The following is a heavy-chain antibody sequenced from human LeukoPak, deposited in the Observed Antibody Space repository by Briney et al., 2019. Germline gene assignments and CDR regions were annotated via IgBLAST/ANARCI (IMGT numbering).Heavy chain of an antibody. CDR2: IKLDGSEK. D-gene: IGHD1-14*01. V-gene: IGHV3-7*01. Sequence: GGSLRLSCAASGFSFSSYWISWVRQAPGKGLEWVAYIKLDGSEKYYVDSVKGRFTISRVKTKNSLYMQITSLRAEEPAMYCCTRYRREPYNEPPLDYWGQGTLVIVSS. CDR1: GFSFSSYW. J-gene: IGHJ4*02. CDR3: TRYRREPYNEPPLDY.